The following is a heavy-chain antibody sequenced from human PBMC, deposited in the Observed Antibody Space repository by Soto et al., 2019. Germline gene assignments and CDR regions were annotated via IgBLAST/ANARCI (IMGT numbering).Heavy chain of an antibody. V-gene: IGHV5-51*01. CDR2: IYPGESDT. D-gene: IGHD1-26*01. Sequence: GESLKISCKGSGYSFTSYWIGWVRQMPGKGLEWKGLIYPGESDTRYNPSFQGQVTISADKSISTAYLQWSSLKASDSAIYYCARTSGSYLYYFDYWGQGTVVTVSS. CDR1: GYSFTSYW. CDR3: ARTSGSYLYYFDY. J-gene: IGHJ4*02.